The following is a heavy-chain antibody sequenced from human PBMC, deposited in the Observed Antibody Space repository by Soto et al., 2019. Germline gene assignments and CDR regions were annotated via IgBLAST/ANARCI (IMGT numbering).Heavy chain of an antibody. CDR1: GYTFTSYG. CDR2: ISAYNGNT. V-gene: IGHV1-18*01. Sequence: ASVKVSCKASGYTFTSYGISWVRQAPGQGLEWMGWISAYNGNTNYAQKFQGRVTMTTDTSASTAYMELSSLRSEDTAVYYCATDLVRYCSGGSCYLVDYWGQGTLVTVSS. J-gene: IGHJ4*02. D-gene: IGHD2-15*01. CDR3: ATDLVRYCSGGSCYLVDY.